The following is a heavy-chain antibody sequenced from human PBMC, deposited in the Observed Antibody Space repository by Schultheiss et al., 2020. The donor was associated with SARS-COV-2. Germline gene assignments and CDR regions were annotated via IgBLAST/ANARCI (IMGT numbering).Heavy chain of an antibody. V-gene: IGHV4-30-2*01. CDR1: GGSISTGGYS. CDR2: IYHSGTT. Sequence: SETLSLTCTVSGGSISTGGYSWSWIRKPPGKGLECIGYIYHSGTTYYNPSLKSRVTLSLDTSKKQFSLKLSSVTAADTAVYYCARHRTMTTSYDAFDIWGQGTMVTVSS. CDR3: ARHRTMTTSYDAFDI. D-gene: IGHD4-17*01. J-gene: IGHJ3*02.